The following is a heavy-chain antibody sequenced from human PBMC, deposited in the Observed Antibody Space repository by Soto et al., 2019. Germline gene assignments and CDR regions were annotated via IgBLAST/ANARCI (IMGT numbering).Heavy chain of an antibody. J-gene: IGHJ6*02. CDR3: ARVQVLRFLEWTYYYYYGMDV. Sequence: PSETLSLTCAVYGGSFSGYYWSWIRQPPGKGLERIGEINHSGSTNYNPSLKSRVAISVDTSKNQFSLKLSSVTAADTAVYYCARVQVLRFLEWTYYYYYGMDVWGQGTTVTVSS. V-gene: IGHV4-34*01. D-gene: IGHD3-3*01. CDR2: INHSGST. CDR1: GGSFSGYY.